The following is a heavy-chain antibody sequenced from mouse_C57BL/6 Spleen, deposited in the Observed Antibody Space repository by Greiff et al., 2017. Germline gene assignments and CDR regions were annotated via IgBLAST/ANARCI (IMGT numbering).Heavy chain of an antibody. D-gene: IGHD1-1*01. J-gene: IGHJ4*01. Sequence: VQLVESGAELVKPGASVKLSCKASGYTFTEYTIHWVKQRSGQGLEWIGWFYPGSGSIKYNEKFKDKATLTADKSSSTVYMELSRLTSEDSAVYFCARHEGTDYYGSSYAMDYWGQGTSVTVSS. CDR1: GYTFTEYT. CDR3: ARHEGTDYYGSSYAMDY. V-gene: IGHV1-62-2*01. CDR2: FYPGSGSI.